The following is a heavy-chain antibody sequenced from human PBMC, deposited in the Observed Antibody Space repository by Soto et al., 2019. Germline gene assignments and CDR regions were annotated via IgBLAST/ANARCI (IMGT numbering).Heavy chain of an antibody. CDR3: AKERELLDY. CDR1: GSTFSSYS. J-gene: IGHJ4*02. D-gene: IGHD1-26*01. V-gene: IGHV3-48*01. CDR2: ISSSSSTI. Sequence: GFLRLSCAASGSTFSSYSMNWVRQTPGKGLEWVSYISSSSSTIYYADSVKGRFTISRDNAKNTLYLQMNSLRAEDTAVYYCAKERELLDYWGQGTLVTVSS.